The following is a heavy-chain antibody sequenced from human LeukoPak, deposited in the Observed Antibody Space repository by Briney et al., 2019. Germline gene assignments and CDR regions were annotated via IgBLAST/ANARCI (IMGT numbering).Heavy chain of an antibody. CDR1: EFTFSNYW. CDR2: IKEDGSDR. J-gene: IGHJ4*02. D-gene: IGHD6-19*01. CDR3: ARGRFISGWSPPYFDL. Sequence: PGGSLTLPCTASEFTFSNYWMTWVRQAPGKGPEWVANIKEDGSDRYYVDSVKGRLTISRDNAKKSVYLQMNSLRAEDTAVYYCARGRFISGWSPPYFDLWAQGTLVTVSS. V-gene: IGHV3-7*04.